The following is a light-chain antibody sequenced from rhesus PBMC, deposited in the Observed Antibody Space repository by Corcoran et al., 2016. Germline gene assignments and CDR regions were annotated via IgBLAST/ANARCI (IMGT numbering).Light chain of an antibody. CDR1: LGITND. CDR2: EPS. Sequence: DIQMTQSPSSLSASVGDRVTITCRASLGITNDLAWYQQKPGEPPKLLIYEPSLLQGGIPSRFSGSVSGAYVTLTISSLQSEDFGTYYCQHYFTTPLTFGGGTKVELK. V-gene: IGKV1-25*01. J-gene: IGKJ4*01. CDR3: QHYFTTPLT.